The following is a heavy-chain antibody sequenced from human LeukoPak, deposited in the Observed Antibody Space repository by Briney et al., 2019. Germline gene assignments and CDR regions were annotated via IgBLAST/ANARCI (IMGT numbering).Heavy chain of an antibody. CDR1: GFSFSSYS. J-gene: IGHJ4*02. D-gene: IGHD5-12*01. Sequence: GGSLRLSCATSGFSFSSYSINWVRQAPGKGLEWVSSISTSSTYIYYADSLKGRFSIFRDNAKNSLSLQMNSLRAEDTAIYCCASSSQRGNSGYEVLDYWGQGTLVTVSS. CDR2: ISTSSTYI. V-gene: IGHV3-21*01. CDR3: ASSSQRGNSGYEVLDY.